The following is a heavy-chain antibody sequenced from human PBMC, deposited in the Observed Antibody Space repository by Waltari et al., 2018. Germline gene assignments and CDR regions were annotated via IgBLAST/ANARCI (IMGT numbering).Heavy chain of an antibody. Sequence: QVQLVESGGGVVQPGRSLRLSCAASGFTFSSYGMHWVRQAPGKGLEWVAVIWYDGSNKYYADSVKGRFTISRDNAKNSLYLQMNSLRAEDTAVYYCARVLSLFGLFDYWGQGTLVTVSS. CDR2: IWYDGSNK. V-gene: IGHV3-33*01. CDR1: GFTFSSYG. J-gene: IGHJ4*02. CDR3: ARVLSLFGLFDY. D-gene: IGHD3-16*01.